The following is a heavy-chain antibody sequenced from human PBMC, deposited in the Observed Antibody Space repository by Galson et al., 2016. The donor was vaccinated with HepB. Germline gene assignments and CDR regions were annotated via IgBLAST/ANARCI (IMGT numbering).Heavy chain of an antibody. J-gene: IGHJ4*02. CDR1: GYTFKSFG. CDR2: ISAHNGNT. CDR3: AREGWYLDY. Sequence: SVKVSCKASGYTFKSFGISWVRQAPGQGLEWLGWISAHNGNTNYAQTLQGRVTMTTDAFTTTAYMELRSLRSDDTAVYYCAREGWYLDYWGRGTLVTVSS. D-gene: IGHD2-15*01. V-gene: IGHV1-18*01.